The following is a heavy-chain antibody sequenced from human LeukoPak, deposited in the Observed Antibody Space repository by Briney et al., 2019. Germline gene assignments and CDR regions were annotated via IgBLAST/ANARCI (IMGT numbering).Heavy chain of an antibody. V-gene: IGHV3-11*06. CDR3: ARGDAEMATIAGDY. D-gene: IGHD5-24*01. Sequence: GGSLRLSCTASGFTFGDYYMSWIRQAPGKGLEWVSSISSSSSYIYYADSVKGRFTISRDNAKNSLYLQMNSLRAEDTAVYYCARGDAEMATIAGDYWGQGTLVTVSS. J-gene: IGHJ4*02. CDR2: ISSSSSYI. CDR1: GFTFGDYY.